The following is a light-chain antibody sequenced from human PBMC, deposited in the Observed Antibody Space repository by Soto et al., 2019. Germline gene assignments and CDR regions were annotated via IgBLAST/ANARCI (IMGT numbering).Light chain of an antibody. Sequence: PGERATLSCRASQSVSSYLAWYQQKPGQAPRLLIYDASNRATGIPARFSGSGSGTDFTLTISSLEPEDFAVYYCQQRSNWPLYTFGQGTKLEIK. V-gene: IGKV3-11*01. CDR1: QSVSSY. CDR2: DAS. J-gene: IGKJ2*01. CDR3: QQRSNWPLYT.